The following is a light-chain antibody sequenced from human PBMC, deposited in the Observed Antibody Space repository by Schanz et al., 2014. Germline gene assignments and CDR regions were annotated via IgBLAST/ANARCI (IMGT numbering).Light chain of an antibody. J-gene: IGLJ2*01. CDR1: SSDVGGYDY. CDR2: DVS. V-gene: IGLV2-11*01. CDR3: CSHASNNPRVV. Sequence: QSALTQPRSVSGSPGQSVTISCTGTSSDVGGYDYVSWYQQHPGKAPKFMIYDVSKRPSGVPDRFSGSKSGNTASLTISGLQAEDEADYYCCSHASNNPRVVFGGGTKLTVL.